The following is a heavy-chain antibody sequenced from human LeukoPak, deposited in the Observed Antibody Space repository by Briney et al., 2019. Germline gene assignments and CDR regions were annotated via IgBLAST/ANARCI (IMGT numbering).Heavy chain of an antibody. CDR1: GFTFSGYE. V-gene: IGHV3-48*03. D-gene: IGHD3-16*01. CDR2: ISSSGSTI. J-gene: IGHJ4*02. CDR3: ARGLRGDY. Sequence: GGSLRLSCTVSGFTFSGYEMNWVRQAPGKGLEWVSYISSSGSTIFYADSVKGRFTISRDSSKNTLYLQMNSLRADDTGVYYWARGLRGDYGGKETLVT.